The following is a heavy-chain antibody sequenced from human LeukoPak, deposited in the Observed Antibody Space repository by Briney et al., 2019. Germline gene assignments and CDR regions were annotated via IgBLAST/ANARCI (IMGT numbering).Heavy chain of an antibody. D-gene: IGHD3-9*01. Sequence: GASVKVSCKASGYTFTSYGISWVRQATGQGLEWMGWMNPNSGNTGYAQKFQGRVTITRNTSISTAYMELSSLRSEDTAVYYCARVLRYFDWFRSRHTYYYFDYWGQGTLVTVSS. CDR2: MNPNSGNT. J-gene: IGHJ4*02. V-gene: IGHV1-8*03. CDR3: ARVLRYFDWFRSRHTYYYFDY. CDR1: GYTFTSYG.